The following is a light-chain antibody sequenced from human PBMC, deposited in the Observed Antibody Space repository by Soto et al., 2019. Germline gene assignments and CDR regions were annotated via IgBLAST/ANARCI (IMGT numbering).Light chain of an antibody. Sequence: EIVLTQSPGTLSLSPGERATLSCRASQSVSSNYLAWYQQKPGQAPRLIIYGASSRATGIPDRFSGSGSGTDFTLTIRRLEPEDFAVYYCQQYGSSYPWTFGQGTKVDIK. J-gene: IGKJ1*01. CDR2: GAS. V-gene: IGKV3-20*01. CDR1: QSVSSNY. CDR3: QQYGSSYPWT.